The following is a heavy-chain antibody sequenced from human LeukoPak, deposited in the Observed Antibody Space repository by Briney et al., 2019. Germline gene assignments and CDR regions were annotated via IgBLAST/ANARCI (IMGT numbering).Heavy chain of an antibody. CDR3: ARARGSSSWYFDL. Sequence: PSETLSLTCTVSGGSISSYYWSWIRQPPGKGLEWIGYIYYSGSTNYNPSLKSRVTISVDTSKNQFSLKLSSVTAADTAVYYCARARGSSSWYFDLWGRGTLVTVSS. J-gene: IGHJ2*01. CDR2: IYYSGST. D-gene: IGHD3-10*01. CDR1: GGSISSYY. V-gene: IGHV4-59*12.